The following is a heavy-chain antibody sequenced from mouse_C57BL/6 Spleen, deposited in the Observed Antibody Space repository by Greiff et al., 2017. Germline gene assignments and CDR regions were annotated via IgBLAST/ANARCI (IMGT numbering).Heavy chain of an antibody. CDR2: ISDGGSYT. Sequence: DVQLVESGGGLVKPGGSLKLSCAASGFTFSSYAMSWVRQTPEKRLEWVATISDGGSYTYYPDNVKGRFTISRDNAKNNLYLQMSHLKTEDTAMYYCARELGGGGFAYWGQGTLVTVSA. CDR3: ARELGGGGFAY. CDR1: GFTFSSYA. J-gene: IGHJ3*01. D-gene: IGHD4-1*01. V-gene: IGHV5-4*01.